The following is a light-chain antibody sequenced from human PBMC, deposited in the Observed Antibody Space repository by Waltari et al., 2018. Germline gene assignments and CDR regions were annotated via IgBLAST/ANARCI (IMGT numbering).Light chain of an antibody. CDR3: AAWDDSLNAVV. V-gene: IGLV1-44*01. J-gene: IGLJ2*01. CDR1: SSNIGGNT. CDR2: NNN. Sequence: QSDLTQPPSASGTPGQRVTITCSGSSSNIGGNTVNWYQQLQGAAPKLLIYNNNQRPSGVPDRFSGSKSGTSASLAISSLQSEDEAHYYCAAWDDSLNAVVFGGGTKLTVL.